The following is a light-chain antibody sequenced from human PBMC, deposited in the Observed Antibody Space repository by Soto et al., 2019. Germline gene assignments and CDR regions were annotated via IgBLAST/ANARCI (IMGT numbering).Light chain of an antibody. CDR3: KQSYSTPWT. J-gene: IGKJ1*01. CDR1: RGISSY. V-gene: IGKV1-39*01. CDR2: AAS. Sequence: IQLTQSPSSLSASVGDRVTIACRASRGISSYLAWYQQKPGKAPQLLIYAASSLQSGVQSRFSGSGSGTDFTLTIRSLQPEDFATYYCKQSYSTPWTFGQGTKVDIK.